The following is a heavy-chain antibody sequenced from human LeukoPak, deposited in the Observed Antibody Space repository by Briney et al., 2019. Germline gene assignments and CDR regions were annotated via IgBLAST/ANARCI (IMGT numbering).Heavy chain of an antibody. J-gene: IGHJ4*02. CDR3: ARARWGGDGVFDY. V-gene: IGHV1-18*01. Sequence: ASVKVSCKASGYTFSGSGISWVRQAPGQGLEWMGWISGYNGDTHYAHKFQGRGTMTTETSTNTAYMDLRDLRSDDTAIYYCARARWGGDGVFDYWGQGTLVIVSS. CDR1: GYTFSGSG. CDR2: ISGYNGDT. D-gene: IGHD5-24*01.